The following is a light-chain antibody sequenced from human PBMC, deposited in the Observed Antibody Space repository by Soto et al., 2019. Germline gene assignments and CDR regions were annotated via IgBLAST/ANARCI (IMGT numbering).Light chain of an antibody. CDR1: QTITRY. CDR3: QQSFSFPVT. V-gene: IGKV1-39*01. CDR2: AAS. Sequence: DIQMTQSPSSLSASVGDRVTITCRANQTITRYLNWYQQKPGTVPKLLIYAASSLQEGVPSRFRGSGSGTDFTLTISNLQPEDFAAYSCQQSFSFPVTFGQGTKLEIK. J-gene: IGKJ2*01.